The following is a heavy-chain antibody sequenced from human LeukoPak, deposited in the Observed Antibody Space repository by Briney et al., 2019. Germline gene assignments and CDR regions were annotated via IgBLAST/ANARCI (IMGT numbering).Heavy chain of an antibody. CDR3: ARVLVYYDSSGYPRGAFDI. D-gene: IGHD3-22*01. CDR1: GGSISSSSYY. J-gene: IGHJ3*02. V-gene: IGHV4-39*01. Sequence: PSETLSLTCTVSGGSISSSSYYWGWIRQPPGKGLEWIGSIYYSGSTYYNPSRKSRVTISVDTSKNQFSLKLNSVTAADTAVYYCARVLVYYDSSGYPRGAFDIWGQGTMVTVSS. CDR2: IYYSGST.